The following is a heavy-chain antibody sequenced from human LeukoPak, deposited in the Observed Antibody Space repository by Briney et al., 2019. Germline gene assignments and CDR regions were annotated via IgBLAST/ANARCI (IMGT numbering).Heavy chain of an antibody. CDR2: TNHSGST. CDR1: GGSISPYY. Sequence: SETLSLTCTVSGGSISPYYWSWIRQPPGKGLEWIGETNHSGSTNYNPSLKSRVTISVDTSKNQFSLKLSSVTAADTAVYYCARVRAGIAAAATSCHIDYWGQGTLVTVSS. V-gene: IGHV4-34*01. D-gene: IGHD6-13*01. J-gene: IGHJ4*02. CDR3: ARVRAGIAAAATSCHIDY.